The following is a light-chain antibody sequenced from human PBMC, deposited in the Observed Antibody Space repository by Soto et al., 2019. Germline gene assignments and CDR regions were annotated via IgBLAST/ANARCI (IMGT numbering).Light chain of an antibody. V-gene: IGKV3-20*01. CDR3: QQYGNSLPWT. J-gene: IGKJ1*01. CDR2: GAS. Sequence: EIVLTQSPGTLSLSPGEGATLSCRASQIVSNNYLAWYQQKPGQAPRLLVYGASRRATGIPDRFSGSGSGTDFTLTISRLEPEDFAVYYCQQYGNSLPWTFGQGTTVDIK. CDR1: QIVSNNY.